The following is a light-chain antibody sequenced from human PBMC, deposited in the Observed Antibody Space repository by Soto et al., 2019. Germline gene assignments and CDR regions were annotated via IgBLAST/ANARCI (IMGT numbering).Light chain of an antibody. CDR1: SSNIGSNY. CDR3: AAWDDSLSGQGV. CDR2: RNN. V-gene: IGLV1-47*01. J-gene: IGLJ3*02. Sequence: QSVLTQPPSASGTPGQRVTISCSGSSSNIGSNYVYWYQQLPGTAPKLLIYRNNQRHSGVPDRFSGSKSGTSASLAISGLRSEDEADYYCAAWDDSLSGQGVFGGGTKVTVL.